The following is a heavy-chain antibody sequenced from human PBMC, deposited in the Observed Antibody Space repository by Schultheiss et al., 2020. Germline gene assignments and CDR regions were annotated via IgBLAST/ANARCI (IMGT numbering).Heavy chain of an antibody. J-gene: IGHJ4*02. CDR3: AKGREYYYGSGSYLSDY. CDR2: ISYDGSNK. V-gene: IGHV3-30*18. CDR1: GFTFSSYG. D-gene: IGHD3-10*01. Sequence: GESLKISCAASGFTFSSYGMHWVRQAPGKGLEWVAVISYDGSNKYYADSVKGRFTISRDNSKNTLYLQMNSLRAEDTAVYYCAKGREYYYGSGSYLSDYWGQGTLVTVSS.